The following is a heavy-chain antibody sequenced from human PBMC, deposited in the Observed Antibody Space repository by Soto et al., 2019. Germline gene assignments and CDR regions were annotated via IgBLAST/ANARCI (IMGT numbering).Heavy chain of an antibody. Sequence: QVQLVESGGGVVQPGRSLRLSCAASGFTFSSYGMHWVRQAPGKGLEWVAVISYDGSNKYYADSVKGRFTISRDNSKNTLYLQMNSLRAEDTAVYYCAKDRKVSDGGLDYWGQGTLVTVSS. CDR3: AKDRKVSDGGLDY. CDR1: GFTFSSYG. D-gene: IGHD2-8*02. V-gene: IGHV3-30*18. CDR2: ISYDGSNK. J-gene: IGHJ4*02.